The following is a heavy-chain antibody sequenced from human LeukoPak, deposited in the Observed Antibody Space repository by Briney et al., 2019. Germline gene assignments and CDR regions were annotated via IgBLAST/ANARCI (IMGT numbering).Heavy chain of an antibody. J-gene: IGHJ4*02. D-gene: IGHD1-20*01. Sequence: GGSLRLSCAASGFTFSSYSMNWVRQAPGKGLEWVSSISSSSYIYYADSVKGRFTISRDNAKNSLYLQMNSLRAEDTAVYYCARDQVRITGTGLDYWGQGTLVTVSS. V-gene: IGHV3-21*01. CDR3: ARDQVRITGTGLDY. CDR2: ISSSSYI. CDR1: GFTFSSYS.